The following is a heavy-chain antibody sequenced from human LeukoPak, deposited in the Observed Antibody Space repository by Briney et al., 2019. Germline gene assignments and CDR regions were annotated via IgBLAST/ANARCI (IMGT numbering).Heavy chain of an antibody. J-gene: IGHJ4*02. CDR1: GFTFSSYA. Sequence: GSLRLSCAASGFTFSSYAMSWVRQAPGKGLEWVSAIGGSGATTYYADSVKGRFTISRDNSKSTLHLQMNSLRAEDTAVYYCAKEGASDSWGQGTLVTVSS. V-gene: IGHV3-23*01. CDR3: AKEGASDS. CDR2: IGGSGATT.